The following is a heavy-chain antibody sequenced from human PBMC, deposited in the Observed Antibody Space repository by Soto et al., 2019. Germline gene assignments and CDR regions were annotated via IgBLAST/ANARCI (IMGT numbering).Heavy chain of an antibody. CDR3: CTDLRLGQSYHSNPYLDF. CDR1: GITFSNAW. J-gene: IGHJ4*02. V-gene: IGHV3-15*01. Sequence: GGSLRFSCAASGITFSNAWMTWVRHASGKGLEWGGRIKIKANGVATDYASPVKGRFTVSRDASKNTLCLPVSRLKTEDTAVYSCCTDLRLGQSYHSNPYLDFWGQGTLVTVSS. D-gene: IGHD3-22*01. CDR2: IKIKANGVAT.